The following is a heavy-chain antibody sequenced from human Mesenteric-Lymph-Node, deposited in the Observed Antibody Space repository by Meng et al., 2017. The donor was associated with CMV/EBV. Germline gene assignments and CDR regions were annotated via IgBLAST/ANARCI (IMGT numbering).Heavy chain of an antibody. D-gene: IGHD3-22*01. CDR3: TISPYNSSGSADY. Sequence: SGFTFSNAWISWVRQAPGKGLEWVGRIKSKTDGETTDFPAPMKGRFSISRDDSKNTLYLQMNSLKTEDTAVYYCTISPYNSSGSADYWGQGTLVTVSS. V-gene: IGHV3-15*01. CDR2: IKSKTDGETT. J-gene: IGHJ4*02. CDR1: GFTFSNAW.